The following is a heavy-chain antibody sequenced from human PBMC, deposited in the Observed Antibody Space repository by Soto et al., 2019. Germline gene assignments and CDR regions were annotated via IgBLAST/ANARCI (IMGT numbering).Heavy chain of an antibody. CDR1: GYTFTSYG. CDR2: ISAYNGNT. Sequence: ASVKVSCKASGYTFTSYGISWVRQAPGQGLEWMGWISAYNGNTNYAQKLQGRVTMTTDTSTSTAYMELRSLRSDDTAVYYCARDVGPVIEQLVGVDAFDIWGQGTMVTVSS. J-gene: IGHJ3*02. D-gene: IGHD6-6*01. CDR3: ARDVGPVIEQLVGVDAFDI. V-gene: IGHV1-18*01.